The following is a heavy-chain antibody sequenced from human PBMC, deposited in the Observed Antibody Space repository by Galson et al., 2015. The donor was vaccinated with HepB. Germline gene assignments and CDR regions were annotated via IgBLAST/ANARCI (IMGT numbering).Heavy chain of an antibody. CDR3: ARDYSFRMDV. Sequence: SLRLSCAASGFTFSNYWMGWVRQAPGKGLEWVAKIKQDGSDKYYVDSVKGRFTISRDNARNSLFLQMNSLRAEDTGVYYCARDYSFRMDVLGQGTTVPVSS. CDR1: GFTFSNYW. V-gene: IGHV3-7*01. J-gene: IGHJ6*02. CDR2: IKQDGSDK. D-gene: IGHD2-15*01.